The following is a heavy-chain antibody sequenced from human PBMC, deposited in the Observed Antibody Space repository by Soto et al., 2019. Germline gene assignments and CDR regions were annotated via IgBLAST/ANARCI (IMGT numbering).Heavy chain of an antibody. V-gene: IGHV3-23*01. D-gene: IGHD6-13*01. CDR2: ISGSGGTR. J-gene: IGHJ4*02. CDR1: GFTFHNFA. CDR3: ATTSFSSRRRMQPY. Sequence: EVHLLESGGALVQPGGSLRLSCVASGFTFHNFAMTLVRQAPGKGLELVSSISGSGGTRDIADSLKGRFSISRDNSKNTFYLQMKSLRAEDTALYYCATTSFSSRRRMQPYWGQGTRVPVSS.